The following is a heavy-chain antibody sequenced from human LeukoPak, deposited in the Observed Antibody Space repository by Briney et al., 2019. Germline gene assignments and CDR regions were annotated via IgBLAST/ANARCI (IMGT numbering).Heavy chain of an antibody. CDR1: GYTFTSYY. D-gene: IGHD4-11*01. CDR3: VRDQDYPAPRFAY. Sequence: ASVKVSCKASGYTFTSYYMHWVRQAPGQGLEWMGIINPSGGTSYPQKFQGRVTMTRDTSTSTVYIELSSLRSDDTAVYYCVRDQDYPAPRFAYWGRGTLVTVSS. J-gene: IGHJ4*02. V-gene: IGHV1-46*01. CDR2: INPSGGT.